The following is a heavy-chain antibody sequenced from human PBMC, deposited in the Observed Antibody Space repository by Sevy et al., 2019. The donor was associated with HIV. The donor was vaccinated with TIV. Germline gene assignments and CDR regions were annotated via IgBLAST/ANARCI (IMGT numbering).Heavy chain of an antibody. CDR3: ARALADWGSFHYSS. V-gene: IGHV3-7*01. D-gene: IGHD3-16*02. Sequence: GGSLRLSCAASGFTFATYWMTWVRQAPGKGLEWVAYIKQDGTDKYYVDLVRGRFAISRDNAKNSLYLHMSGLRAEDTAVYYCARALADWGSFHYSSWGRGTLVTVSS. CDR1: GFTFATYW. J-gene: IGHJ4*02. CDR2: IKQDGTDK.